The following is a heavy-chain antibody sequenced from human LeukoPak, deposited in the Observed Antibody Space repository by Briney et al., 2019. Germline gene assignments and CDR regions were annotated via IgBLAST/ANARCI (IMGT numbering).Heavy chain of an antibody. CDR3: ARRAGAYSHPYDY. D-gene: IGHD4/OR15-4a*01. V-gene: IGHV3-23*01. J-gene: IGHJ4*02. CDR1: GFTFSNYA. Sequence: GGSLRLSCAASGFTFSNYAMSWVRQAPGKGLEWVSAISGSAGSTHYSDSVKGRFTISRDNSKNTLYLQMNSLRAEDTAIYYCARRAGAYSHPYDYWGQGTLVTVSS. CDR2: ISGSAGST.